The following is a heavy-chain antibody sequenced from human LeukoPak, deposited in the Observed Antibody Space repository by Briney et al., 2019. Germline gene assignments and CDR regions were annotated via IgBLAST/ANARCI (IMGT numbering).Heavy chain of an antibody. CDR1: GGSFSGYY. J-gene: IGHJ4*02. Sequence: SETLSLTCAVYGGSFSGYYWSWIRQPPGKGLEWIGEINHSGSTNYNPSLKSRVTISVDTSKNQFSLKLSSVTAADTAVYYCARFRKLAMVRGVIDYWGQGTLVTVSS. D-gene: IGHD3-10*01. CDR2: INHSGST. CDR3: ARFRKLAMVRGVIDY. V-gene: IGHV4-34*01.